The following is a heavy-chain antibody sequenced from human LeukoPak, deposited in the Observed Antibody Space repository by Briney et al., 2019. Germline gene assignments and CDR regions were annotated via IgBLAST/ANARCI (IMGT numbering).Heavy chain of an antibody. Sequence: SETLSLTCAVYGGSFSGYYWSWIRQPPGEGLEWIGEINHSASTNYNPSLTGRVTISVDTSKNQFSLKLSSVTAADTAVYYCARVTVLIYVWGSYRYNWFDPWGQGTLVTVSS. J-gene: IGHJ5*02. CDR1: GGSFSGYY. CDR2: INHSAST. V-gene: IGHV4-34*01. CDR3: ARVTVLIYVWGSYRYNWFDP. D-gene: IGHD3-16*02.